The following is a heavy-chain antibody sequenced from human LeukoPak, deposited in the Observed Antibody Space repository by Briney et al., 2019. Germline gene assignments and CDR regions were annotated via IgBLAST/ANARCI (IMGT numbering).Heavy chain of an antibody. J-gene: IGHJ4*02. CDR2: ISSSSSYI. CDR1: GFTFSSYS. V-gene: IGHV3-21*01. D-gene: IGHD6-19*01. CDR3: ARERAVAGLFDY. Sequence: GGSLRLSCAASGFTFSSYSMNWVRQAPGKGLEWVSSISSSSSYIYYADSVKGRFTISGDNAKNSLYLQMNSLRSEDTAVYYCARERAVAGLFDYWGQGTLVTVSS.